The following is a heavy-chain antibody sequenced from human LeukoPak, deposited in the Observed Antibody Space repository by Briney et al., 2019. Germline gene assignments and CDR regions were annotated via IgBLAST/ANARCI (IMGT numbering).Heavy chain of an antibody. CDR1: GFTFSSYG. CDR2: ISYDGSNK. D-gene: IGHD5-24*01. Sequence: GRSLRLSCAASGFTFSSYGMHWVRQAPGKGLEWVAIISYDGSNKFYADSVKGRFTISRDNSKNTLYLQMNSLTAEDTAVYYCAKFQGGYNVGDAFDMWGQGTMVTVSS. J-gene: IGHJ3*02. CDR3: AKFQGGYNVGDAFDM. V-gene: IGHV3-30*18.